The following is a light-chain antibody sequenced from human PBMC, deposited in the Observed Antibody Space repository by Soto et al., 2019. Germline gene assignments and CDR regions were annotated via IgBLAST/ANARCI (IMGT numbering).Light chain of an antibody. CDR2: RAS. V-gene: IGKV1-39*01. CDR3: QQSFRTPT. Sequence: DIQMTQSPSTLSASVGDSVTSTCRASQSISSWLAWYQKKPGKAPTLLIYRASNLQSGVPSRFGGSGSGTFFTLTISNLQPQDFASYYCQQSFRTPTFGGGTKVDIK. J-gene: IGKJ4*01. CDR1: QSISSW.